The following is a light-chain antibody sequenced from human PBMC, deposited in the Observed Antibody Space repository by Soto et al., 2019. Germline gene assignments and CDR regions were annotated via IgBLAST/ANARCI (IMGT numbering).Light chain of an antibody. J-gene: IGKJ4*01. CDR2: AAS. CDR3: QQADSFPLT. V-gene: IGKV1-12*01. CDR1: QGISSW. Sequence: DIQMTQAPSSVSASVGDRVTITCRASQGISSWVAWHQQKTGKAPKLLIYAASSLQSGVPSRFSGSGSGTDFTLTISSLQPEDFATYYCQQADSFPLTLGGGTKVEIK.